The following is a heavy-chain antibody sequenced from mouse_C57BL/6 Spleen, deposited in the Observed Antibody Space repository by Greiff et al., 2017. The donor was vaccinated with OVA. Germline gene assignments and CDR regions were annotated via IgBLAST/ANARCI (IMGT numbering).Heavy chain of an antibody. Sequence: EVQVVESGGGLVKPGGSLKLSCAASGFTFSDYGMHWVRQAPEKGLEWVAYISSVSSTIYYADTVKGRFTISRDNAKNTLFLQMTSLRSEDTAMYYCARQLTGTWYFDVWGTGTTVTVSS. J-gene: IGHJ1*03. CDR1: GFTFSDYG. D-gene: IGHD4-1*01. CDR3: ARQLTGTWYFDV. CDR2: ISSVSSTI. V-gene: IGHV5-17*01.